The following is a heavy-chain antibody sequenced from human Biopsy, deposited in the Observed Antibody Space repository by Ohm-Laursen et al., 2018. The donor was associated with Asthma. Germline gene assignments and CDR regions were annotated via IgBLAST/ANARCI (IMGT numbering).Heavy chain of an antibody. J-gene: IGHJ3*02. CDR2: ISHDGQTQ. CDR3: AKGMDTFDI. V-gene: IGHV3-30*09. Sequence: SLRLSCAASGFTFSRYAIHWVRQAPGKGLEWVAVISHDGQTQHYAESVKGRFALSRDNSQNTLYLQMISLRSDDTAVYYRAKGMDTFDIWGQGTLVTVSS. CDR1: GFTFSRYA. D-gene: IGHD5-18*01.